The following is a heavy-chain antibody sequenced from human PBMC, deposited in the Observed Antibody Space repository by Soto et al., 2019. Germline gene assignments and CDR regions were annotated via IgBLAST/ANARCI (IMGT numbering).Heavy chain of an antibody. CDR1: GGSFSGYY. Sequence: SETLSLTCAVYGGSFSGYYWSWIRQPPGKXLEWIGEINHSGSTNYNPSLKSRVTISVDTSKNQFSLKLSSVTAADTAVYYCARGTAAGTGHYYYYGMDVWGQGTTVTVSS. J-gene: IGHJ6*02. CDR2: INHSGST. CDR3: ARGTAAGTGHYYYYGMDV. V-gene: IGHV4-34*01. D-gene: IGHD6-13*01.